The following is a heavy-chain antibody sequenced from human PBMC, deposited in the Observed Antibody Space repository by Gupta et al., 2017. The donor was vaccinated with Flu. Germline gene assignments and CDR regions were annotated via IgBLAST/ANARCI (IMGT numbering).Heavy chain of an antibody. CDR1: GGSISSSSYY. CDR3: ARHFIKESWSASRRHIWFDP. V-gene: IGHV4-39*01. Sequence: QLQLQESGPGLVKPSETLSLTCTVSGGSISSSSYYWRWIRQPAGKGLEWIGSIYYSGSTYNNLFLNSRVTMSVDTPKNQFSLKLSSVTAADTAVYYCARHFIKESWSASRRHIWFDPWGQGILVTVSS. J-gene: IGHJ5*02. D-gene: IGHD3-3*01. CDR2: IYYSGST.